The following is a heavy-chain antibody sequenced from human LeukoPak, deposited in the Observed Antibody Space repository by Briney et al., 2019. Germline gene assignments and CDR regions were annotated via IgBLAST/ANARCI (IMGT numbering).Heavy chain of an antibody. Sequence: GGSLRLSCAASGFTFSNYGMNWVRQAAGKGLEWVAGIRGSDTYYADAVKGRFTISRDTSKNTLYIQMNSLSREDTAVYYCARRGGSDGWGAFDIWGQGTVVTVSS. CDR2: IRGSDT. CDR3: ARRGGSDGWGAFDI. D-gene: IGHD5-24*01. V-gene: IGHV3-23*01. J-gene: IGHJ3*02. CDR1: GFTFSNYG.